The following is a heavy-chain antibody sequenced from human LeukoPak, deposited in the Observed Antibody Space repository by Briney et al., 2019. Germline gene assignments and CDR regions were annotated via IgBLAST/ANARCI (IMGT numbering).Heavy chain of an antibody. D-gene: IGHD7-27*01. CDR1: GGSISSYY. J-gene: IGHJ2*01. Sequence: SETLSLTCTVSGGSISSYYWSWIRQPPGKGLEWIGYIYYSGSTNYNPSLKSRVTISVDTSKNQFSLKLSSVTAADTAVYYCARLRNWGSDYWYFDLWGRGTLVTVSS. V-gene: IGHV4-59*08. CDR2: IYYSGST. CDR3: ARLRNWGSDYWYFDL.